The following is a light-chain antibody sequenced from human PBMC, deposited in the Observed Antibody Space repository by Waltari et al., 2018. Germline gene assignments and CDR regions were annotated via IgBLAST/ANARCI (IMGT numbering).Light chain of an antibody. Sequence: QSALTQPRSVSGSPGQSVTISCTGTSSDVGGYNYVSWYHQHPGKAPKLMIYDVSTRPSGVPDRFSGSKSGNTASLTISGLQAEDEADYYGGSYAGSYTSLFGGGTKLTVL. V-gene: IGLV2-11*01. CDR1: SSDVGGYNY. J-gene: IGLJ2*01. CDR2: DVS. CDR3: GSYAGSYTSL.